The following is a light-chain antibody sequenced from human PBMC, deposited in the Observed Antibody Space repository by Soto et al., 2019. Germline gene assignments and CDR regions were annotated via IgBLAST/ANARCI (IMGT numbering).Light chain of an antibody. V-gene: IGKV3-20*01. Sequence: EIVLTQSPGTLSLSPGERATLSCRASQSISSNYVAWYQQKPGQAPRLLIYDASTRATDIPNRYSGSGSGTDFTLTISRLEPEEFAVFYCQQYGDSPTFGQGTKVDIK. J-gene: IGKJ1*01. CDR3: QQYGDSPT. CDR1: QSISSNY. CDR2: DAS.